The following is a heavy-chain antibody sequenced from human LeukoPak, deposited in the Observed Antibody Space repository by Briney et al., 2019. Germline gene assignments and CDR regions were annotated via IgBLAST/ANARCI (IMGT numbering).Heavy chain of an antibody. Sequence: GGSLRLSCVASGFVFSDSAVHWVRQTSGTGLERIGLIRGKAKNYATGHAASVRGRFSVSRDDSKNTAYLEMNSLKIEDTAVYYCTSPAHDFDFWSGYYSFWGPGTLVTVSS. J-gene: IGHJ4*02. CDR3: TSPAHDFDFWSGYYSF. V-gene: IGHV3-73*01. D-gene: IGHD3-3*01. CDR2: IRGKAKNYAT. CDR1: GFVFSDSA.